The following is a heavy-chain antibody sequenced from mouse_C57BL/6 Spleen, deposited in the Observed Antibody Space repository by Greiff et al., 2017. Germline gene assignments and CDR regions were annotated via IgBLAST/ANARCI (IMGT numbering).Heavy chain of an antibody. D-gene: IGHD1-1*01. V-gene: IGHV1-22*01. CDR1: GYTFTDYN. Sequence: VQLQQSGPELVKPGASVTMSCKASGYTFTDYNMHWVKQSHGKSLEWIGYINPNNGGTSYNQKFKGKATLTVNKSSSTAYMELRSLTSEDSAVYYCARFPVTTVVDGAMDYWGQGTSVTVSS. CDR3: ARFPVTTVVDGAMDY. J-gene: IGHJ4*01. CDR2: INPNNGGT.